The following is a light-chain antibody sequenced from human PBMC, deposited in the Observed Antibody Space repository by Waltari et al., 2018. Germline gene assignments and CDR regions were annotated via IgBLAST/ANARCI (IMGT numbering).Light chain of an antibody. CDR1: ATVKNW. V-gene: IGKV1-5*03. J-gene: IGKJ4*01. CDR2: KSS. CDR3: QQYNSYPVT. Sequence: DVQMTQSPSTLSASVGDRVTMTCRASATVKNWLAWYQQRPGKAPNLLIYKSSVLQNGVPSRFSGSGSGTEFTLVISSLQPDDYATYYCQQYNSYPVTFGGGTKVEI.